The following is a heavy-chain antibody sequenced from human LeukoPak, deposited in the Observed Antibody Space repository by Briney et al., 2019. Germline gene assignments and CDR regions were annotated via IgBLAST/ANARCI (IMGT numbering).Heavy chain of an antibody. D-gene: IGHD3-10*01. CDR3: ARDYGTYYYGSGSYPRMDV. J-gene: IGHJ6*03. CDR2: ISAYNGNT. Sequence: ASVKVSCKASGHTFTSYGISWVRQAPGQGLEWMGWISAYNGNTNYAQKLQGRVTMTTDTSTSTAYMELRSLRSDDTAVYYCARDYGTYYYGSGSYPRMDVWGKGTTVTVSS. V-gene: IGHV1-18*04. CDR1: GHTFTSYG.